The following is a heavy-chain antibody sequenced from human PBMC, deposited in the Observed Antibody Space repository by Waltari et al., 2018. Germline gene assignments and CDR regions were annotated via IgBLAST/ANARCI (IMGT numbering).Heavy chain of an antibody. D-gene: IGHD2-21*02. CDR1: GGSVSGDY. CDR3: ARQIGGRLLWDY. CDR2: MSPSGAI. Sequence: QVQLQESGPGLLNPSETLSLTCSVSGGSVSGDYWSWIRQPPGKGLEFIASMSPSGAIIKSPSLMSRVTISLDTSKNQFSLNLDSVTAADTAVYYCARQIGGRLLWDYWGQGTLVVVSS. V-gene: IGHV4-59*02. J-gene: IGHJ4*02.